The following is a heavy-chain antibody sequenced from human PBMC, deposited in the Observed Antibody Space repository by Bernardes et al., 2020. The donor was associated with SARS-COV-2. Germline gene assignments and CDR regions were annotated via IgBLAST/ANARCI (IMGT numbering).Heavy chain of an antibody. CDR3: ARGAASGYASDN. J-gene: IGHJ4*02. V-gene: IGHV3-74*01. D-gene: IGHD5-12*01. Sequence: GGSLRLSCAASGFTFSSYWMHWVRLGPGKGPVWVSRINGDGSSINYADSVKGRFTISRDNARNTLYLEMNSLRAEDTAVYYCARGAASGYASDNWGQGTLVTVSS. CDR2: INGDGSSI. CDR1: GFTFSSYW.